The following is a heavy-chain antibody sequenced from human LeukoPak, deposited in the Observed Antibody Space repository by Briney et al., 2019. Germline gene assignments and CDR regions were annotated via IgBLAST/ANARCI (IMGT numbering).Heavy chain of an antibody. Sequence: PGGSLRLSCAASELSFSSYVMYWVRQAPGKGLEWVANIKQHGSEKYYVDSVKGRFTISRDDAKNSLYLQMNSLRAEDTAVYYCARLWPSDYWGQGTLVTVSS. CDR1: ELSFSSYV. CDR3: ARLWPSDY. J-gene: IGHJ4*02. V-gene: IGHV3-7*01. D-gene: IGHD2-21*01. CDR2: IKQHGSEK.